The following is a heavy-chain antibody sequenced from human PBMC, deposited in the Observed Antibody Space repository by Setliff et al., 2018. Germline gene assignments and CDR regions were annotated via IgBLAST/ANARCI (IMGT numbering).Heavy chain of an antibody. V-gene: IGHV1-2*02. D-gene: IGHD4-17*01. Sequence: ASVKVSCKASGYTFGAHYIHWVRQAPGQGFEWMGWINPNSGGTNYAQKFQGRVTMTRDTSISTAYMELSRLRSDDTAVYSCARSRLYGGWFDPWGQGTLVTVSS. CDR1: GYTFGAHY. J-gene: IGHJ5*02. CDR3: ARSRLYGGWFDP. CDR2: INPNSGGT.